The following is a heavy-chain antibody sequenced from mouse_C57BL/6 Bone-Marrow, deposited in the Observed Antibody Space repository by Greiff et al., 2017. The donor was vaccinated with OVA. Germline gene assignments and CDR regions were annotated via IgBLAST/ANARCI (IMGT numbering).Heavy chain of an antibody. V-gene: IGHV1-63*01. Sequence: VQLQQSGAELVRPGTSVKMSCKASGYTFTNYWIGWAKQRPGHGLEWIGDIYPGGGYTNYTEKFKGKATLTADKSSSTAYMQFSSLTSEDSAIYYCARRGGSYYGSSYWYFDVWGTGTTVTVSS. CDR3: ARRGGSYYGSSYWYFDV. CDR1: GYTFTNYW. D-gene: IGHD1-1*01. CDR2: IYPGGGYT. J-gene: IGHJ1*03.